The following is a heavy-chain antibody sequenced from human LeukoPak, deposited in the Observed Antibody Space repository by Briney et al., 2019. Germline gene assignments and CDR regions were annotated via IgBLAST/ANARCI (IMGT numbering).Heavy chain of an antibody. D-gene: IGHD6-13*01. CDR1: GFTFSSYA. Sequence: GGSLRLSCAASGFTFSSYAMSWVRQAPGNGLEWVSAISGSGGSTYYADSVKGRFTISRDNSKNTLYLQMNSLRAEDTAVYYCAKWYRSSWYYFDYWGQGTLVTVSS. J-gene: IGHJ4*02. V-gene: IGHV3-23*01. CDR2: ISGSGGST. CDR3: AKWYRSSWYYFDY.